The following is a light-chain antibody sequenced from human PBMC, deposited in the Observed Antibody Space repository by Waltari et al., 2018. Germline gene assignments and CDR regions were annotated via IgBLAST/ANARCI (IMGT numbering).Light chain of an antibody. CDR2: KVS. J-gene: IGKJ2*01. V-gene: IGKV2-30*02. CDR1: QSLVHSDGKTY. Sequence: DVVMTQSPLSLPVTLGQPASISCRSSQSLVHSDGKTYLYWFQQRPGQSPRRLIYKVSNRDAGVPDRFSGSVSGTDFTLKISRVEAEDVGVYYCMQGTHWPYTFGQGTKLETK. CDR3: MQGTHWPYT.